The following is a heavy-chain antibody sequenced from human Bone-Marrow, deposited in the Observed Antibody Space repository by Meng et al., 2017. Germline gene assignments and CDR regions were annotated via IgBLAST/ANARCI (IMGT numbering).Heavy chain of an antibody. Sequence: QVQLQQWGEGLLKPSGTLSLTCAVASVSISSTHGWGWVRQPPGKGLGWIGEIHQYGYPNYSPSLKSRVTISVDKSRNQFSLKLNSVTAADTAVYYCARLGPPIAAGDPFDYWGQGTLVTVSS. CDR2: IHQYGYP. D-gene: IGHD6-13*01. V-gene: IGHV4-4*02. J-gene: IGHJ4*02. CDR1: SVSISSTHG. CDR3: ARLGPPIAAGDPFDY.